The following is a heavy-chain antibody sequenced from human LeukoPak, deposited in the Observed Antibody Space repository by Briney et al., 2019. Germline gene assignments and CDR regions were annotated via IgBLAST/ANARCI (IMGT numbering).Heavy chain of an antibody. CDR1: GYTFTGYY. CDR3: ARSLDAVLLWFGELDY. V-gene: IGHV1-2*02. D-gene: IGHD3-10*01. CDR2: IHPNSGGT. Sequence: ASVKVSCKASGYTFTGYYMHWVRQAPGQGLEWMGWIHPNSGGTNYAQKFQGRVTMTRDTSISTAYMELSRLRSDDTAVYYCARSLDAVLLWFGELDYWGQGTLVTVSS. J-gene: IGHJ4*02.